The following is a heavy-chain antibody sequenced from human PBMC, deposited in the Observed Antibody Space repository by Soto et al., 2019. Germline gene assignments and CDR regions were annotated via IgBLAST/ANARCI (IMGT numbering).Heavy chain of an antibody. V-gene: IGHV4-4*02. Sequence: SETLSLTCAVSGGSISSTDWWSWVRQPPGTGLEWIGEINHSGSTNYNPSLKSRVTISVDTSKNQFSLKLTSVTAADTAVYYCARDKITGLFDYWGQGTLVTVSS. D-gene: IGHD2-8*02. J-gene: IGHJ4*02. CDR3: ARDKITGLFDY. CDR2: INHSGST. CDR1: GGSISSTDW.